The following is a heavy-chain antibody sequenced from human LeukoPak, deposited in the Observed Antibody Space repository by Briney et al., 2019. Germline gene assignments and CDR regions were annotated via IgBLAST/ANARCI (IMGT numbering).Heavy chain of an antibody. CDR1: GFTFSSYA. CDR2: ISSSSSYI. J-gene: IGHJ3*02. V-gene: IGHV3-21*01. Sequence: PGGSLRLSCAASGFTFSSYAIHWVRQAPGKGLEWVSSISSSSSYIYYADSVKGRFTISRDNAKNSLYLQMNSLRAEDTAVYYCARASSSWDGIDAFDIWGQGTMVTVSS. D-gene: IGHD6-13*01. CDR3: ARASSSWDGIDAFDI.